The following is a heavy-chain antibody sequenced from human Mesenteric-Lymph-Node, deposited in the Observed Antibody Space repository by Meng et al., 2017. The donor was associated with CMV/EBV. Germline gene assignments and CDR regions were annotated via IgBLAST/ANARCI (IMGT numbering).Heavy chain of an antibody. V-gene: IGHV5-51*01. J-gene: IGHJ4*02. CDR3: ARHGAGGTVDH. CDR1: GYNFATYW. Sequence: ISCKGSGYNFATYWIAWVRQMPGKGLEWMGVIYSGDSDTRYSPSFQGQVTISADKSTNTAYLQWSSLKTSDTAMYYCARHGAGGTVDHWGQGTLVTVSS. D-gene: IGHD6-13*01. CDR2: IYSGDSDT.